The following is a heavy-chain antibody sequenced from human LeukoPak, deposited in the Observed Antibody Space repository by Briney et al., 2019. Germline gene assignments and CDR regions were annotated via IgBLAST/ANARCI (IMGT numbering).Heavy chain of an antibody. CDR1: GVSFDDYY. Sequence: SETLSLTCAVSGVSFDDYYWSWVRQTPGKGLEWIGEINHSGYTNYNPSLKSRVTLSIDTSRKQFSLNLRSVTVADAGTYYCTRMTTGHDYWGQGTLVTVSS. CDR2: INHSGYT. J-gene: IGHJ4*02. V-gene: IGHV4-34*01. CDR3: TRMTTGHDY. D-gene: IGHD4-17*01.